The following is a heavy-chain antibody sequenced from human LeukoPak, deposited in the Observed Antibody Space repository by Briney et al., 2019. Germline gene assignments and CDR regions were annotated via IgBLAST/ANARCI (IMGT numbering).Heavy chain of an antibody. V-gene: IGHV1-2*02. CDR1: GYTFTGYY. D-gene: IGHD1-14*01. Sequence: ASVKVSCKASGYTFTGYYMYWVRQAPGQGLEWMGWINPNSGGTNYAQKFQGRVTMTRDTSNSTAYMELSSLRSDDTAVYYCAREGRTLPAFDYWGQGTQVTVSS. CDR3: AREGRTLPAFDY. CDR2: INPNSGGT. J-gene: IGHJ4*02.